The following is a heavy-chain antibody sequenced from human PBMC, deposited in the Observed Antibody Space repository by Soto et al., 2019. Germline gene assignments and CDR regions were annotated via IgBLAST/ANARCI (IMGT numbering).Heavy chain of an antibody. D-gene: IGHD3-16*01. V-gene: IGHV3-23*01. Sequence: GGSLRLSCAGSGLTLNDYAMSWVRQAPGKGLEWVSSIRGSEDTTFYADSVRGRFTISRDDSKNTLSLQMNSLRAEDTALYYCAKRPVWKSEHLSFWGQGTLVTVSS. CDR1: GLTLNDYA. J-gene: IGHJ4*02. CDR3: AKRPVWKSEHLSF. CDR2: IRGSEDTT.